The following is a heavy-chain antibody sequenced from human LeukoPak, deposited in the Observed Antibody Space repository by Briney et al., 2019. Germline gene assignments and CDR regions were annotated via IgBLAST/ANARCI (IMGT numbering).Heavy chain of an antibody. V-gene: IGHV1-2*02. CDR3: ARDPHDSSGYYPSYFDY. Sequence: ASVKVSCKASGYTFTGCYLHWVRQAPGQGLEWMGWINPNSGGTNYAQKFQGRVTMTRDTSISTASMELSRLRSDDTAVYYCARDPHDSSGYYPSYFDYWGQGTLVTVSS. CDR2: INPNSGGT. CDR1: GYTFTGCY. D-gene: IGHD3-22*01. J-gene: IGHJ4*02.